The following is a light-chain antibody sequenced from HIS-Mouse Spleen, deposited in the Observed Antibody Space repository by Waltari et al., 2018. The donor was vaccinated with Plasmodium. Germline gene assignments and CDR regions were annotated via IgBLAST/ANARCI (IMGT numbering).Light chain of an antibody. CDR1: QGIISA. J-gene: IGKJ5*01. CDR2: DAS. CDR3: QQFNSYPQGT. V-gene: IGKV1-13*02. Sequence: AIQLTQSPSSLSASVGDRVTITCRASQGIISALAWYQQKPGKAPKLLIYDASSLESGVPSRFSGSGSGTDFTLIISSLQPEDFATYYCQQFNSYPQGTFGQGTRLEIK.